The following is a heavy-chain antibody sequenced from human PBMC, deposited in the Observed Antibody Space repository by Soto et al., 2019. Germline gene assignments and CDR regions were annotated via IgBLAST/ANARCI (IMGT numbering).Heavy chain of an antibody. D-gene: IGHD3-10*01. Sequence: QVQLVESGGGVVQPGRSLRLSCAASGFTFSSYGMHWVRQAPGKGLEWVAVISYDGSNKYYADSVKGRFTISRDNSKNTLYLQMNSLRAEDTAVYYCAKASITMVRGASQDKAGNYYYYRDVLGKGTTVTVSS. CDR3: AKASITMVRGASQDKAGNYYYYRDV. CDR1: GFTFSSYG. J-gene: IGHJ6*03. CDR2: ISYDGSNK. V-gene: IGHV3-30*18.